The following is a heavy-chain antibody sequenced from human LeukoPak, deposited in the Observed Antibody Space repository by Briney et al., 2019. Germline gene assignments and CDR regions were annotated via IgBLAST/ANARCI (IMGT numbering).Heavy chain of an antibody. CDR1: GGTFSSYA. CDR3: ARGVIWFGESRFDP. Sequence: ASVKVSCKASGGTFSSYAINWVRQATGQGLEWMGWMNPNSGNTGYAQKFQGRVTMTRNTSISTAYMELSSLRSEDTAVYYCARGVIWFGESRFDPWGQGTLVTVSS. V-gene: IGHV1-8*02. D-gene: IGHD3-10*01. J-gene: IGHJ5*02. CDR2: MNPNSGNT.